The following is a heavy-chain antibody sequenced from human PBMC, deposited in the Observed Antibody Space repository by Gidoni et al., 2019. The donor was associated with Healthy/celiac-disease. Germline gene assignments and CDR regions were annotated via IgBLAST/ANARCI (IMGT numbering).Heavy chain of an antibody. Sequence: QVHLQQWGAGLLKPSETLSLPCAAHGGSFRGYYWSCIRQPPGKGLEWIGEINHSGNTNYNPSLKSRVTISVDMSKNQFSLKLSSVTAADTAVYYCARGFRSGYYFDYWGQGTLVTVSS. V-gene: IGHV4-34*01. CDR2: INHSGNT. CDR3: ARGFRSGYYFDY. D-gene: IGHD3-10*01. CDR1: GGSFRGYY. J-gene: IGHJ4*02.